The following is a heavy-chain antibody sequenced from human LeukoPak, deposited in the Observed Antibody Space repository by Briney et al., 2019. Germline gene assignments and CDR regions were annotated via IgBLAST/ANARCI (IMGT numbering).Heavy chain of an antibody. CDR2: IKSKTDGGTT. Sequence: GGCLRLSCAASGITFSSYGMSWVRQAPGKGLEWVGRIKSKTDGGTTDYAAPVKGRFTISRDDSKNTLHLQMNSLKTEDTAVYYCTTEPGYSYGFSSDYWGQGTLVTVSS. CDR3: TTEPGYSYGFSSDY. CDR1: GITFSSYG. J-gene: IGHJ4*02. V-gene: IGHV3-15*01. D-gene: IGHD5-18*01.